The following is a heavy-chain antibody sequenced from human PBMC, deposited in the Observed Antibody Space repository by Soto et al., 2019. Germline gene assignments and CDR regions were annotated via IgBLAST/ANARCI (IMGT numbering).Heavy chain of an antibody. D-gene: IGHD2-2*01. CDR1: GFTYSNYW. J-gene: IGHJ3*02. Sequence: GGSLRLSCATSGFTYSNYWMTWVRQAPGKGLEWVANIKEDGSQINYVDSVKGRFTISRDNAKNSLYLQMNSLRVEDTAVYYCARDVGDWNSTNAYGALDIWGQGTKVTVSS. CDR2: IKEDGSQI. CDR3: ARDVGDWNSTNAYGALDI. V-gene: IGHV3-7*04.